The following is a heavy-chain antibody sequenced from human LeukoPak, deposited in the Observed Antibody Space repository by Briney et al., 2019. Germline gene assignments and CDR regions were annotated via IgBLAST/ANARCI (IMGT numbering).Heavy chain of an antibody. CDR3: TRGGSSGRTSYYYGMDV. CDR2: ISGSGGST. D-gene: IGHD6-19*01. V-gene: IGHV3-23*01. CDR1: GFTFSSYA. J-gene: IGHJ6*02. Sequence: GGSLRLSCAASGFTFSSYAMRCVRQAPGKGLEWVSGISGSGGSTEYADSVKGRFTISRDNSKSTLYLEMNSLRAADTAVYYCTRGGSSGRTSYYYGMDVWGQGTTVTVSS.